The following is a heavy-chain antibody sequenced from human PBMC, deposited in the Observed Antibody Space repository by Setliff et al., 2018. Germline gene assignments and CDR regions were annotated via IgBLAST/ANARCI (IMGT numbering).Heavy chain of an antibody. CDR2: MNIDNGKT. J-gene: IGHJ4*02. CDR3: ARGYCDGIGCPAPLYYFDS. CDR1: GYTFTGYF. V-gene: IGHV1-3*03. D-gene: IGHD2-21*01. Sequence: ASVKVSCKASGYTFTGYFIHWVRQAPGQGLEWMGWMNIDNGKTEYSQEFQDRVTFTRDTFAETAYMELRSLTSDVMAVYYCARGYCDGIGCPAPLYYFDSWGQGTLVTVSS.